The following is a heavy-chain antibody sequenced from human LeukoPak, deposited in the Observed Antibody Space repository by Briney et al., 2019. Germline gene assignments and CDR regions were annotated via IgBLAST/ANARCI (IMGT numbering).Heavy chain of an antibody. D-gene: IGHD5-12*01. V-gene: IGHV4-59*12. CDR3: ARIGDQGRYSGYDLGHFDY. Sequence: SETLSLTCTVSGGSISSYYWSWIRQPPGKGLEWIGYIYYSGSTNYNPSLKSRVTISVDTSKNQFSLKLSSVTAADTAVYYCARIGDQGRYSGYDLGHFDYWGQGTLVTVSS. J-gene: IGHJ4*02. CDR2: IYYSGST. CDR1: GGSISSYY.